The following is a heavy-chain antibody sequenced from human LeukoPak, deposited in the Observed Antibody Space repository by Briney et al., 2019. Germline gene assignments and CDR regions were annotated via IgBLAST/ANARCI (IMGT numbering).Heavy chain of an antibody. CDR2: INPTVGDT. V-gene: IGHV1-46*01. Sequence: GASVKLSCKASGYTFTSYYLHWVRQAPGQGLQWMGIINPTVGDTIYAQRFQGRVTMTRDMSTSTVYMELSSLRSEDTAVYYCARYGFSSVWQGGWHAFDIWGHGTVVTVSS. J-gene: IGHJ3*02. D-gene: IGHD6-25*01. CDR1: GYTFTSYY. CDR3: ARYGFSSVWQGGWHAFDI.